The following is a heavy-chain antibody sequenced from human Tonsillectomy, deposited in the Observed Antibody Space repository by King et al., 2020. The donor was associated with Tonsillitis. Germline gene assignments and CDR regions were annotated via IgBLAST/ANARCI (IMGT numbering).Heavy chain of an antibody. J-gene: IGHJ3*02. V-gene: IGHV1-2*02. D-gene: IGHD6-13*01. CDR3: ARDPSRGAATADDAFDI. CDR1: GYTLTDYN. CDR2: INAKSGGT. Sequence: QLVQSGAEVNKPGASVKVSCKASGYTLTDYNMHWVRQAPGQGLEWMGWINAKSGGTNYAQKFQGRVTMTRDTSISTAYMELSRVRSDDTAVYYCARDPSRGAATADDAFDIWGQGTMVTVS.